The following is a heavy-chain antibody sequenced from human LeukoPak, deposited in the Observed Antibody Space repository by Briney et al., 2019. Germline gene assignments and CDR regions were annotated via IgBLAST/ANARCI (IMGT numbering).Heavy chain of an antibody. Sequence: PGGSLRLSCAASGFTFSSYWMSWVRQAPGKGLEWVANIKQDGSEKYYVDSVKGRFTISRDNAKNSLYLQMNSLRAEDTAVYYCARDLVPYYDILTGYWGYWGQGTLVTVSS. CDR3: ARDLVPYYDILTGYWGY. CDR1: GFTFSSYW. J-gene: IGHJ4*02. D-gene: IGHD3-9*01. CDR2: IKQDGSEK. V-gene: IGHV3-7*01.